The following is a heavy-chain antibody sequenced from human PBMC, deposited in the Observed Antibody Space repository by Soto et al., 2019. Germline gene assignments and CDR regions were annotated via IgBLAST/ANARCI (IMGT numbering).Heavy chain of an antibody. V-gene: IGHV3-53*01. CDR1: GFTVSNNY. J-gene: IGHJ4*02. CDR2: IYSGGYT. D-gene: IGHD3-10*01. Sequence: EVQLVESGGGLIQPGGSLRLSCAVSGFTVSNNYMSWVRQAPGKGLEGVSVIYSGGYTAYGDSVKGRFTISRDNSKNTLSLQRKSRRAPAPAWYLCGTHAGGGGYWGQGTLVTVSS. CDR3: GTHAGGGGY.